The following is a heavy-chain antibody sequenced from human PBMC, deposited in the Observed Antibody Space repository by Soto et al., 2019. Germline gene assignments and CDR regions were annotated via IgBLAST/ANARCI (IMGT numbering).Heavy chain of an antibody. CDR1: GGTFSSYA. J-gene: IGHJ6*02. CDR3: ARGLYCSGGSCYSLPLAV. V-gene: IGHV1-69*13. CDR2: IIPIFGTA. D-gene: IGHD2-15*01. Sequence: SVKVSCKASGGTFSSYAISWVRQAPGQGLEWMGGIIPIFGTANYAQKFQGRVTITADEFTSTAYMELSSLRSEDTAVYYCARGLYCSGGSCYSLPLAVWGQGTTVTGSS.